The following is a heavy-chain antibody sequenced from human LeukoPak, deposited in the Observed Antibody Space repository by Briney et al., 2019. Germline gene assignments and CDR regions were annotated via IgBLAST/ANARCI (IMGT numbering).Heavy chain of an antibody. V-gene: IGHV4-59*01. J-gene: IGHJ4*02. CDR3: AREEWLHGYFEY. D-gene: IGHD5-18*01. Sequence: SDTLSLTCTVSGGSISSYYWSWIRQPPGKGLEWIGYIYYSGSTNYNPSLKSRVTISVDTSKNQFSLKLSSVTAADTAVYYCAREEWLHGYFEYWGQGTLVTVSS. CDR1: GGSISSYY. CDR2: IYYSGST.